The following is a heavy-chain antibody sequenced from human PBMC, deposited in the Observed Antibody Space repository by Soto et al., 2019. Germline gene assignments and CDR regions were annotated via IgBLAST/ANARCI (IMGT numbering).Heavy chain of an antibody. D-gene: IGHD3-16*01. J-gene: IGHJ4*02. CDR3: ARRLYPYYFDY. V-gene: IGHV4-59*08. CDR1: GGSISSYY. Sequence: QVQLQESGPGLVKPSETLSHTCTVSGGSISSYYWSWIRQPPGKGLEWIGYIYYSGSTNYNPALKSRVTISVDTSKNQFSLKLSSVTAADTAVYYCARRLYPYYFDYWGQGTLVTVSS. CDR2: IYYSGST.